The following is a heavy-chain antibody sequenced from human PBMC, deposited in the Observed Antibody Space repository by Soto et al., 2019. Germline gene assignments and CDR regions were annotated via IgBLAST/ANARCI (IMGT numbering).Heavy chain of an antibody. V-gene: IGHV3-23*01. CDR1: GFTFSILA. CDR2: IDYTGGTT. D-gene: IGHD6-19*01. Sequence: HPGGSLRFSCAASGFTFSILAMGWGRQAPGKGLEWVSVIDYTGGTTYYTDSVKGRFTISRDTSKKMLYLQMNSLRAEDTAVYYCAKDATRTSGWYYFDYWGQGALVTVPS. CDR3: AKDATRTSGWYYFDY. J-gene: IGHJ4*02.